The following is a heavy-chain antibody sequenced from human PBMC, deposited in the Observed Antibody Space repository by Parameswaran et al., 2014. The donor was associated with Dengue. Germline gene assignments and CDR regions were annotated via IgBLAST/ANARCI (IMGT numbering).Heavy chain of an antibody. CDR3: ARQEYGSGSHYY. V-gene: IGHV4-59*08. D-gene: IGHD3-10*01. CDR2: IYYSGST. Sequence: ASETLSLTCTVSGGSISSYYWSWIRQPPGKGLEWIGYIYYSGSTNYNPSLKSRVTISVDTSKNQFSLKLSSVTAADTAVYYCARQEYGSGSHYYWGQGTLVTVSS. CDR1: GGSISSYY. J-gene: IGHJ4*02.